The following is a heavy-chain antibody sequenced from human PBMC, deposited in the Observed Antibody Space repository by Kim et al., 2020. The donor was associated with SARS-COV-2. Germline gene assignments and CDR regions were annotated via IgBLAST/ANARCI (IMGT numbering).Heavy chain of an antibody. Sequence: SVKVSCKASGGTFSSYAISWVRQAPGQGLEWMGGIIPIFGTANYAQKFQGRVTITADESTSTAYMELSSLRSEDTAVYYCAAIYGGKRDYYYYGMDVWGQGTTVTVSS. CDR2: IIPIFGTA. D-gene: IGHD4-17*01. V-gene: IGHV1-69*13. J-gene: IGHJ6*02. CDR3: AAIYGGKRDYYYYGMDV. CDR1: GGTFSSYA.